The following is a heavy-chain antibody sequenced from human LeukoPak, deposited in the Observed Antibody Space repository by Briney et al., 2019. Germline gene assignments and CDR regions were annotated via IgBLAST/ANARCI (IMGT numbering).Heavy chain of an antibody. CDR3: ARVTGYVMEDYFDY. CDR2: MSYSGRT. Sequence: SETLSLTCTVSGGSVSSYYWSWIRQTPEKGLEWIGYMSYSGRTDYGPSLKSRVTMSVDTSKNQFSLRLSSVTAADTAVYYCARVTGYVMEDYFDYWGQGTLVTVSS. V-gene: IGHV4-59*02. CDR1: GGSVSSYY. J-gene: IGHJ4*02. D-gene: IGHD6-13*01.